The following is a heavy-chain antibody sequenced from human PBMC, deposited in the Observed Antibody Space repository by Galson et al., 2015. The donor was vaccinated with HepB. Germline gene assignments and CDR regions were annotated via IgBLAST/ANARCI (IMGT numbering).Heavy chain of an antibody. CDR1: GFTFSSYG. J-gene: IGHJ4*02. CDR3: AREFIIWGDY. CDR2: IWYDGSNK. V-gene: IGHV3-33*01. D-gene: IGHD7-27*01. Sequence: SLRLSCAASGFTFSSYGMHWVRQAPGKGLEWVAVIWYDGSNKYYADSVTGRFTSSRDNSKNTLYLQLNSLRAGDTAVYYCAREFIIWGDYWGQGTLVTVSS.